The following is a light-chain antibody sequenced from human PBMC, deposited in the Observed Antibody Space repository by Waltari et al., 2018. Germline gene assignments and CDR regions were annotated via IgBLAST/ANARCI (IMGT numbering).Light chain of an antibody. CDR1: QGIRSE. CDR2: DAS. J-gene: IGKJ3*01. CDR3: QQYINYPFT. Sequence: AIQLTKSPSSLSAYLGDRVTITCRASQGIRSELAWNQQRPEKPPQFLIYDASTLHSGFPSSFSGSGSGTDFSLTINSLQPEDFSTYYCQQYINYPFTFGPGTKVDIK. V-gene: IGKV1D-13*01.